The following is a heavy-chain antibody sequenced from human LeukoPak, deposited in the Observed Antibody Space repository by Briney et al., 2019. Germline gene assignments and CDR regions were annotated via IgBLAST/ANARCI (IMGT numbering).Heavy chain of an antibody. V-gene: IGHV3-48*04. CDR1: GFTFSNYG. CDR3: ARGGAARPDY. D-gene: IGHD6-6*01. Sequence: EAGGSLRLSCAASGFTFSNYGMNWVRQAPGKGLEWVSYISSSSSNIAYADSVKGRFTISRDNVKNSLYLQINSLRVEDTSVYYCARGGAARPDYWGQGTLVTVSS. J-gene: IGHJ4*02. CDR2: ISSSSSNI.